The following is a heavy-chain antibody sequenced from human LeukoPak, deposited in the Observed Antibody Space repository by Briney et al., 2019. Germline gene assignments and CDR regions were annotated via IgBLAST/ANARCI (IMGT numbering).Heavy chain of an antibody. CDR3: ARDLTSRGYSYGYFDY. V-gene: IGHV3-21*01. D-gene: IGHD5-18*01. Sequence: PGGSLRLSCAASGFTFSSYSMNWVRQAPGKGLEWVSPISSSSSYIYYADSVKGRFTISRDNAKNSLYLQMSSLRAEDTAVYYCARDLTSRGYSYGYFDYWGQGTLVTVSS. CDR1: GFTFSSYS. CDR2: ISSSSSYI. J-gene: IGHJ4*02.